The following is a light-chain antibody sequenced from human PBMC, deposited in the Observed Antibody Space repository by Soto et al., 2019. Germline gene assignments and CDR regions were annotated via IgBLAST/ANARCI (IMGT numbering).Light chain of an antibody. CDR2: GAS. Sequence: EIVLTQSPGTLSLSPGERATLSCRASQSVSSSYLAWYQQKPGQAPSLLIYGASSRATGIPDRFSGSGSGTDLTLTISRLEPEDFAVYYCQQYGSSPSTFCQGTRLEIK. J-gene: IGKJ5*01. CDR1: QSVSSSY. CDR3: QQYGSSPST. V-gene: IGKV3-20*01.